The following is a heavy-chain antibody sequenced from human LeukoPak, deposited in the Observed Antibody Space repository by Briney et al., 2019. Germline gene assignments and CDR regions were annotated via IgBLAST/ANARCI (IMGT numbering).Heavy chain of an antibody. CDR2: IHHSGRS. CDR1: ADSLSSGGHY. J-gene: IGHJ4*02. D-gene: IGHD3-10*01. CDR3: ARGGNRFGGFYFDY. Sequence: SETLSLTCTVSADSLSSGGHYWAWIRQFPGKGLESIGFIHHSGRSRHNPSLKDRVAISVDTSRKQFALKLSSVTAADTAMYYCARGGNRFGGFYFDYWGQGILVTVSS. V-gene: IGHV4-31*03.